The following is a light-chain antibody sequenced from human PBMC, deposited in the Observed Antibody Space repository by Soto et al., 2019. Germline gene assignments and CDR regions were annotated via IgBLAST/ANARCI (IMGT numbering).Light chain of an antibody. CDR3: SSYAGNNTVV. J-gene: IGLJ2*01. Sequence: SYELTQPPSVSVAPGQTARITCGGNRIGSKSVHWFQQKPGQAPVLVVHDDSDRPSGIPERFSGSKSGNTASLTVSGLQAEDEADYYCSSYAGNNTVVFGGGTKLTVL. CDR1: RIGSKS. V-gene: IGLV3-21*02. CDR2: DDS.